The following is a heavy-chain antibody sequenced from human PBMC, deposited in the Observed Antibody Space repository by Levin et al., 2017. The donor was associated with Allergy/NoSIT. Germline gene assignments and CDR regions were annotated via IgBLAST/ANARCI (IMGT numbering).Heavy chain of an antibody. CDR2: INHRRGT. V-gene: IGHV4-34*01. Sequence: SETLSLTCAVYGGSISGYYWTWIRQPPGKRLEWIGEINHRRGTNYNSSLESRVYISIDTSQRQFSLELSSVTAADTALYYCARVNIAVAGTPFDSWGQGTLVTVSS. J-gene: IGHJ5*01. CDR1: GGSISGYY. CDR3: ARVNIAVAGTPFDS. D-gene: IGHD6-19*01.